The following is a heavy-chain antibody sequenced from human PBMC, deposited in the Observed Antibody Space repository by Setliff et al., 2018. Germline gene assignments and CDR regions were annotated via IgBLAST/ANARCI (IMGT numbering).Heavy chain of an antibody. Sequence: PSETLSLTCTVSGGSISDNNYYWGWIRQSPGKELEWIGGISHSANKYYNPSFKTGVTISVDMSKNQFFLNLDSVTAADTALYYCARESRFVYSGYDCAFDYWGQGMLVTVSS. V-gene: IGHV4-39*02. CDR3: ARESRFVYSGYDCAFDY. J-gene: IGHJ4*02. CDR1: GGSISDNNYY. D-gene: IGHD5-12*01. CDR2: ISHSANK.